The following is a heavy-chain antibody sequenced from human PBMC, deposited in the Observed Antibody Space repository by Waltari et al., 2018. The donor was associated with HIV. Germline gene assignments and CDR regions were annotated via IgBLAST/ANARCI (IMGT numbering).Heavy chain of an antibody. V-gene: IGHV4-39*01. CDR3: ARHDGTSYYFGSDMNPRPFSFWFAS. CDR1: GPSISSRRYY. CDR2: TMYSGRT. Sequence: QLLLQESGPGLVRPSETLSLTCTVTGPSISSRRYYWGWVRQPPGKGLEWIVSTMYSGRTYNTQSRKIRVAISVDTSRNQFSLKLTSVTAADTALYYCARHDGTSYYFGSDMNPRPFSFWFASWGQGILVTVSS. D-gene: IGHD3-10*01. J-gene: IGHJ5*01.